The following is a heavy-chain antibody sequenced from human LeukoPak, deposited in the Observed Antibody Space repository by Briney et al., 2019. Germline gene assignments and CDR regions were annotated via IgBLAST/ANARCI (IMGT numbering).Heavy chain of an antibody. V-gene: IGHV3-30*04. CDR3: ARDDPRAVAGNWFDP. Sequence: GGSLRLSCAASGFIFSSNAMHWVRQAPGKGLEWVAIISYDGSNEYYADSVKGRFTISRDNSKNTLYLQMNSLRAEDTAVYYCARDDPRAVAGNWFDPWGRGTLVTVSS. J-gene: IGHJ5*02. CDR1: GFIFSSNA. CDR2: ISYDGSNE. D-gene: IGHD6-19*01.